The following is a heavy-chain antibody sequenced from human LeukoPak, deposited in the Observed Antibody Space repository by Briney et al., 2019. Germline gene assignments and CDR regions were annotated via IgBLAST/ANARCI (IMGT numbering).Heavy chain of an antibody. CDR3: AKESLPHRGYYFDS. CDR1: GLTFSAYA. Sequence: GGSLRLSCAASGLTFSAYAMSWVRHAPGKGLEWVSAISEDGGARLYADSVKGRFTISRDNSENTVSLQVNSLRAGDTAVYFCAKESLPHRGYYFDSWGRGTLITASS. J-gene: IGHJ4*02. V-gene: IGHV3-23*01. D-gene: IGHD3-22*01. CDR2: ISEDGGAR.